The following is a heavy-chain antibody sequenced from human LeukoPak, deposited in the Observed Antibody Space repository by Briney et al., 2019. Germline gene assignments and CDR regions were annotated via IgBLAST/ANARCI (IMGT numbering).Heavy chain of an antibody. CDR3: AKGTHRSIAAAGTGYYFDY. D-gene: IGHD6-13*01. J-gene: IGHJ4*02. CDR1: GFTFSSYA. CDR2: ISGSGGST. Sequence: PGGSLRLSCAASGFTFSSYAMSWVRQAPGKGLEWVSAISGSGGSTYYADSVKGRFTISRDNSKNTLYLQMNSLRAEDTAVYYCAKGTHRSIAAAGTGYYFDYWGQGTLVTVSS. V-gene: IGHV3-23*01.